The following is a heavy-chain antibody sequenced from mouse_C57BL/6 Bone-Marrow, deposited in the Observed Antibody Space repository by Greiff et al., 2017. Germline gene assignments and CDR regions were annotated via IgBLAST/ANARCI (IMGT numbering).Heavy chain of an antibody. Sequence: QVTLKESGPGILQPSQTLSLTCSFSGFSLSTVGMGVGWIRQPSGKGLEWLAHIWWGDDKYSNTALKSRLTISKNTSKNQVFLKLANVDTADTATYSSARMEYSFDYWGQGTTLTVSS. J-gene: IGHJ2*01. CDR3: ARMEYSFDY. CDR1: GFSLSTVGMG. CDR2: IWWGDDK. V-gene: IGHV8-8*01.